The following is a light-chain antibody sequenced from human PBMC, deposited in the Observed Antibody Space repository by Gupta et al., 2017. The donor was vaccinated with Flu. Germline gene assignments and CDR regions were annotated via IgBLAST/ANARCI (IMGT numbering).Light chain of an antibody. CDR1: QDISNY. Sequence: DIHMTPSPSSLSASVGDRVTITCQASQDISNYLNWYQQKPGKAPKLLIYDASNLETGVPSRFSGSGSGTDFTFTISSLQPEDIATYYCQQDDNLLLTFGGGTKVEIK. CDR2: DAS. CDR3: QQDDNLLLT. V-gene: IGKV1-33*01. J-gene: IGKJ4*01.